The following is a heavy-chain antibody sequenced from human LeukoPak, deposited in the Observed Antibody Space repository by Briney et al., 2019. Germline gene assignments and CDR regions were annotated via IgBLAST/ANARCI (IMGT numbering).Heavy chain of an antibody. CDR2: IYYSGST. J-gene: IGHJ4*02. D-gene: IGHD4-17*01. V-gene: IGHV4-39*07. CDR3: ARDHSGGDYGDYSFDY. Sequence: SETLSLTCTVSGGSISSSSYYWGWIRQPPGKGLEWIGSIYYSGSTYYNPSLKSRVTISVDTSKNQFSLKLSSVTAADTAVYYCARDHSGGDYGDYSFDYWGQGTLVTVSS. CDR1: GGSISSSSYY.